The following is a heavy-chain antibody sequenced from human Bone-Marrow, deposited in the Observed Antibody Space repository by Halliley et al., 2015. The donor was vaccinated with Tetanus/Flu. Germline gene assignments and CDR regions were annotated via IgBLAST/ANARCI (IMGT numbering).Heavy chain of an antibody. CDR2: IKSKTDGGTT. V-gene: IGHV3-15*05. Sequence: SLRLSCAASGFTVSVAWMNWVRQAPGKGLEWVGRIKSKTDGGTTDYAAPVKDRFTISRNDSKNTVHLQMNSVKTEDTAVYYCTPGDYGSGIYPLEHWGQGTLVTVSS. J-gene: IGHJ1*01. CDR3: TPGDYGSGIYPLEH. D-gene: IGHD3-10*01. CDR1: GFTVSVAW.